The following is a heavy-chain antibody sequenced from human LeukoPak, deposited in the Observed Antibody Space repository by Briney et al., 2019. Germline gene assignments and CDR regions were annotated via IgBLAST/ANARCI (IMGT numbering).Heavy chain of an antibody. Sequence: SETLSHTCAVYGGSFSGYYWSWIRQPPGKGLEWIGEINHSGSTNYNPSLKSRVTISVDTSKNQFSLKLSSVTAADTAVYYCARPSQAAAAGKNYYYYYGMDVWGQGTTVTVSS. J-gene: IGHJ6*02. CDR3: ARPSQAAAAGKNYYYYYGMDV. CDR1: GGSFSGYY. V-gene: IGHV4-34*01. CDR2: INHSGST. D-gene: IGHD6-13*01.